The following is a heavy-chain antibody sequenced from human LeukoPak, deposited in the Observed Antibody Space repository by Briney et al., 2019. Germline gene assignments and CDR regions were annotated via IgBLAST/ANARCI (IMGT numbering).Heavy chain of an antibody. CDR1: GGTFSRYA. Sequence: ASVKVSCKASGGTFSRYAISWVRQAPEQGLEWMGGIIPIFGTANYAQKFQGRVTITADESTSTAYMELSSLRSEDTAVYYCARGEPLVNDYYYYYGMDVWGQGTTLTVSS. J-gene: IGHJ6*02. V-gene: IGHV1-69*13. CDR2: IIPIFGTA. D-gene: IGHD6-13*01. CDR3: ARGEPLVNDYYYYYGMDV.